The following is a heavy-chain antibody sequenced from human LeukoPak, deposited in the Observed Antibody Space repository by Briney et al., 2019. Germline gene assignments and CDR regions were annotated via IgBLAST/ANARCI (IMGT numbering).Heavy chain of an antibody. V-gene: IGHV4-30-4*08. CDR2: IYYSGST. D-gene: IGHD2-2*02. Sequence: PSQTLSLTCTVSGGSISSGDYYWSWIRQPPGKGLEWIGYIYYSGSTYYNPSLKSRVTISVDTSKNQFSLKLSSVTAADTAVYYCARVECSSTSCYNYYYYYMDVWGKGTTVTVSS. CDR3: ARVECSSTSCYNYYYYYMDV. J-gene: IGHJ6*03. CDR1: GGSISSGDYY.